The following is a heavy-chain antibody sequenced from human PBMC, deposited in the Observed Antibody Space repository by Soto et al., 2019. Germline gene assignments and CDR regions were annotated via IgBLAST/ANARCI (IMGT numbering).Heavy chain of an antibody. D-gene: IGHD4-17*01. Sequence: GGSLRLSCAASGFTFSNAWMSWVRQAPGKGLEWVGRIKSKTDGGTTDYAAPVKGRFTISRDDSKNTLYLQMNSLKTEDTAVYYCSTLTLHDYGDYYFDYWGQGTLVTISS. CDR3: STLTLHDYGDYYFDY. CDR2: IKSKTDGGTT. CDR1: GFTFSNAW. V-gene: IGHV3-15*01. J-gene: IGHJ4*02.